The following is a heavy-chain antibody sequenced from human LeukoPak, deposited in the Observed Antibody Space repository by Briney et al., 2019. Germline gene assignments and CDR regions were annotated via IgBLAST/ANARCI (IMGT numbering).Heavy chain of an antibody. CDR1: LDSTTSNF. CDR2: IHRSGSP. J-gene: IGHJ4*02. D-gene: IGHD1-14*01. CDR3: AREILGGFNPGAY. Sequence: LETLSLTCTVSLDSTTSNFWSWVRQPPGKGLEWIGEIHRSGSPNYNPSLQSRVTISIDRSRNQIVLELSSVTAADTAVYYCAREILGGFNPGAYWGQGILVTVSS. V-gene: IGHV4-4*02.